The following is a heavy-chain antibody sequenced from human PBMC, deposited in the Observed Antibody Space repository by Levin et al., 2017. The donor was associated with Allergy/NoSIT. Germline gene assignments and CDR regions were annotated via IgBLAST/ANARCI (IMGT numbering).Heavy chain of an antibody. CDR2: ISYDGSNK. Sequence: RGESLKISCAASGFTFSSYGMHWVRQAPGKGLEWVAVISYDGSNKYYADSVKGRFTISRDNSKNTLYLQMNSLRAEDTAVYYCAKSSTGFLEWFPSDYWGQGTLVTVSS. CDR1: GFTFSSYG. V-gene: IGHV3-30*18. D-gene: IGHD3-3*01. J-gene: IGHJ4*02. CDR3: AKSSTGFLEWFPSDY.